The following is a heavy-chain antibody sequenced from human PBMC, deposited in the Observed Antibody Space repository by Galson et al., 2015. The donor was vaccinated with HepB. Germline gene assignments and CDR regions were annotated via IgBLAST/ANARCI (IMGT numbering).Heavy chain of an antibody. CDR2: LSGSGAIT. CDR1: GFNFRSHV. Sequence: SLRLSCAASGFNFRSHVMTWVRQAPGKGLEWVSSLSGSGAITYYADSVKGRFTISRDNSQNRIFLHVNRLRAEDTALYYCAKDSVSGTYVPTYSDSWGQGTLVTVSS. CDR3: AKDSVSGTYVPTYSDS. J-gene: IGHJ4*02. V-gene: IGHV3-23*01. D-gene: IGHD1-26*01.